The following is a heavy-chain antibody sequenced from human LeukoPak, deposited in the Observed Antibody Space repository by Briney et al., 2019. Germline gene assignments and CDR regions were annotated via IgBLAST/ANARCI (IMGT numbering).Heavy chain of an antibody. J-gene: IGHJ4*02. CDR2: ISGSGQYV. V-gene: IGHV3-21*01. Sequence: GGSLRLSCAASGFTFNSFTMNWVRQAPGKGLEWLSSISGSGQYVYYADSLKGRLTISRDNAKDSLYLQLNSLRAEDTSVYYCARGGYNSAFLDSWGQGTLVSVS. CDR3: ARGGYNSAFLDS. CDR1: GFTFNSFT. D-gene: IGHD6-19*01.